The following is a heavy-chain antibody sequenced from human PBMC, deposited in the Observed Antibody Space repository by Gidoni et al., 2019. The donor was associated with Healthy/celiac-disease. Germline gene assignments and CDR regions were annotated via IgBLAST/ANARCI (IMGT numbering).Heavy chain of an antibody. D-gene: IGHD3-3*01. CDR2: ISSSSSYI. CDR1: GFTFSSDS. Sequence: EVQLVESGGGLVKPGGSLRLSCAASGFTFSSDSMNWVRQAPGKGLEWVSSISSSSSYIYYADSVKGRFTISRDNAKNSLYLQMNSLRAEDTAVYYCATTPPDYDFWSGYPQLVDVWGQGTTVTVSS. CDR3: ATTPPDYDFWSGYPQLVDV. J-gene: IGHJ6*02. V-gene: IGHV3-21*01.